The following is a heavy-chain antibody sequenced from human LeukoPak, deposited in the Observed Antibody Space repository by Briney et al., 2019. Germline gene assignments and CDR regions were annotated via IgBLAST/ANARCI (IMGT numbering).Heavy chain of an antibody. J-gene: IGHJ4*02. CDR3: ASRYVGGSGSYFRLLDQ. D-gene: IGHD3-10*01. CDR2: KYYGGST. V-gene: IGHV4-39*01. CDR1: GCSISSSSYY. Sequence: SESLSLTCTVSGCSISSSSYYRGLLRQPPGQRLTRLERKYYGGSTYYNPSLKSRVTISVGTSKNRLSLKLSPVAAADTAVYYCASRYVGGSGSYFRLLDQWGQGTLVTVSP.